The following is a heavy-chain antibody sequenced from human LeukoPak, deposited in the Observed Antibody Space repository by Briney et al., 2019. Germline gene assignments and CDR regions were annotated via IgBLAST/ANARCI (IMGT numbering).Heavy chain of an antibody. Sequence: GGSLRLSCAASGFTFSTYTIHWVRQAPGKGLEWVAVISYDGSNKYYADSVKGRFTISRDNAKNSLYLQMNSLRAEDTAVYYCARERLGFDYWGQGTLVTVSS. CDR2: ISYDGSNK. CDR3: ARERLGFDY. J-gene: IGHJ4*02. CDR1: GFTFSTYT. V-gene: IGHV3-30*04. D-gene: IGHD7-27*01.